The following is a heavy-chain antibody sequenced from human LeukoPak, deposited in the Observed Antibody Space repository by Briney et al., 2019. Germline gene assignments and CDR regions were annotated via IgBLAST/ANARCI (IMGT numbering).Heavy chain of an antibody. J-gene: IGHJ4*02. Sequence: ASVKVSCKASGYTFTAYYMHWVRQAPGQGLEWMGWISAYNGNTNYAQKLQGRVTMTTDTSTSTAYMELRSLRSDDTAVYYCARVSGEQYDFWSGYYTSNGLDYWGQGTLVTVSS. CDR2: ISAYNGNT. V-gene: IGHV1-18*04. CDR3: ARVSGEQYDFWSGYYTSNGLDY. CDR1: GYTFTAYY. D-gene: IGHD3-3*01.